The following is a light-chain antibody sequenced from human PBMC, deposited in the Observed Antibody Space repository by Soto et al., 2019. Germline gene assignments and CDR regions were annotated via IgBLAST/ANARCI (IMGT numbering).Light chain of an antibody. CDR1: QSVSSNY. V-gene: IGKV3-20*01. J-gene: IGKJ5*01. CDR2: GAS. Sequence: IVLTQSPGALSLSPGERATLSCRACQSVSSNYVSWYQQKPGQAPRLLIYGASSRAIGIPDKFSGSVSGTDFTLTIDGLEPEDVAVYYCQQYGYSPITFGQGTRLEI. CDR3: QQYGYSPIT.